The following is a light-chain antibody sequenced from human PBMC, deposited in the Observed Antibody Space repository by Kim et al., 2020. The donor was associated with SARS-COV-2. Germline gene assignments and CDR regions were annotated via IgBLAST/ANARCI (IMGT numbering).Light chain of an antibody. J-gene: IGKJ1*01. CDR2: TAS. V-gene: IGKV1-39*01. Sequence: DIQMTQSPSSLSASVGDRVTITCRASQSISDYLNWYQQKPGKAPKLLIYTASSLQSGVPSRFSGSGSGTDFTLIISSLQPEDFASYYCQQSHSTPCTFGQGTKVDIK. CDR3: QQSHSTPCT. CDR1: QSISDY.